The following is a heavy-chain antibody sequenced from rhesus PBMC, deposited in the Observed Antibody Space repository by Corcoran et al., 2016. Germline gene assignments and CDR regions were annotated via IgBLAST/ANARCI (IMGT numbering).Heavy chain of an antibody. J-gene: IGHJ5-1*01. CDR1: GSTFGSYA. CDR3: ARGLGNRFDV. D-gene: IGHD3-34*01. V-gene: IGHV1-198*02. CDR2: NIPLGGKT. Sequence: QVQLVQSGAEVKKPGSSVKVSCKASGSTFGSYAISWVRQAPGQGLEWRGVNIPLGGKTNYAEEVQGRVTITADTSTSTAYMELSSLRSEDTAVYYCARGLGNRFDVWGPGVLVTVSS.